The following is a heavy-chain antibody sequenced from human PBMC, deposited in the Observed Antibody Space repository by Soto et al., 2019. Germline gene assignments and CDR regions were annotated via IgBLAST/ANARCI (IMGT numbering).Heavy chain of an antibody. V-gene: IGHV3-9*01. Sequence: EVQLVESGGGLVQPGRSLRLSCAASGFTFDDFAMHWVRQAPGKGLEWVSGISWNSGAVAYADSVKGRFTISRDNAKNSLSLHMNSLRPEDTAIYYCAKDIRGYSSGPNWGQGTLVSVSS. D-gene: IGHD2-15*01. CDR1: GFTFDDFA. J-gene: IGHJ4*02. CDR2: ISWNSGAV. CDR3: AKDIRGYSSGPN.